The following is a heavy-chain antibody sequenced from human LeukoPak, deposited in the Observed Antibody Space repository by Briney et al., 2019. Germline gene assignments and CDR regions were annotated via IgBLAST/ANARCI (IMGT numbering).Heavy chain of an antibody. CDR3: ARHDDYGDLGLGY. Sequence: SDTLSLTCTVSGGSISSSSYYWGWIRQPPGKGLEWIGSIYYSGSTYYNPSLKSRVTISVDTSKNQFSLKLSSVTAADTAVYYCARHDDYGDLGLGYWGQGTLVTVSS. V-gene: IGHV4-39*01. D-gene: IGHD4-17*01. CDR2: IYYSGST. J-gene: IGHJ4*02. CDR1: GGSISSSSYY.